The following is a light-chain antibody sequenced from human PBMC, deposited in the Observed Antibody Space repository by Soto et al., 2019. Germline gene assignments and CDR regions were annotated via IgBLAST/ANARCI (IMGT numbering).Light chain of an antibody. Sequence: EIVLTQSPGTLSLSLGERATLSCRASQSVSSNFLAWYQQKPGQAPRLLIYGASSRATGIPDRFSGSGTGTDFTLTISRLEPEDFAVYYCQQYGSSPRTFGQGTNVEIK. J-gene: IGKJ1*01. V-gene: IGKV3-20*01. CDR2: GAS. CDR3: QQYGSSPRT. CDR1: QSVSSNF.